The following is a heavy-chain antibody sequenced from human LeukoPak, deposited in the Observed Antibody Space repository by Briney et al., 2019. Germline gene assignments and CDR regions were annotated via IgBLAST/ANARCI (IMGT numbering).Heavy chain of an antibody. V-gene: IGHV4-34*01. J-gene: IGHJ4*02. CDR1: GGSFSGYY. CDR2: INHSGST. D-gene: IGHD5-12*01. Sequence: PSETLSLTCAVYGGSFSGYYWSWIRQPPGKGLEWIGEINHSGSTNYNPSLKSRVTISVDTSKNQFSLKLSSVTAADTAVYYCARSLRGYSGTHDPYFDYWGQGTLVTVSS. CDR3: ARSLRGYSGTHDPYFDY.